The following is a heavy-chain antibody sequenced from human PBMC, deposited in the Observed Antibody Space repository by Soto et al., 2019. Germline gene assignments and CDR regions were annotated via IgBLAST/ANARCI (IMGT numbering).Heavy chain of an antibody. D-gene: IGHD2-2*01. V-gene: IGHV4-59*08. CDR1: GGSISSYY. Sequence: PSETLSLTCTVAGGSISSYYWSWIRQHPGKGLEWIGYIYYSGSTNYNPSLKSRVTISVDTSNNQFSLRLSSVTAADTAVYFCARQQYCGSSTCYDSLYYQYMDVWGKGTMVTVSS. CDR3: ARQQYCGSSTCYDSLYYQYMDV. CDR2: IYYSGST. J-gene: IGHJ6*03.